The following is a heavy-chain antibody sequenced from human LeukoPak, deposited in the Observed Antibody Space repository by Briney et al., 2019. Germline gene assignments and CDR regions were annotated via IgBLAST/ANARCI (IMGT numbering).Heavy chain of an antibody. J-gene: IGHJ4*02. CDR3: ARGSYTASHRRVYYFDY. V-gene: IGHV1-2*02. CDR2: INPNSGGT. CDR1: GYTFTGYY. Sequence: ASVKVSCKASGYTFTGYYMHWVRQDPGRGREWMGWINPNSGGTNYAQKFQGRVTMTRDTSISTAYMELSRLRSDDTAVYYCARGSYTASHRRVYYFDYWGQGTLVTVSS. D-gene: IGHD5-18*01.